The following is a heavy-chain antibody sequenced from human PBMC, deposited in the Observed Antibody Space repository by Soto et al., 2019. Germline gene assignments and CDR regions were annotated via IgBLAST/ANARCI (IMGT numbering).Heavy chain of an antibody. CDR1: GFTFSSYS. D-gene: IGHD6-19*01. CDR2: ISRSGSYI. CDR3: ARYFPILSAVAGI. Sequence: EVQLVESGGGLVKPGGSLRLSCAASGFTFSSYSMNWVRQAPGKGLEWVSSISRSGSYIYYADSVKGRFTISRDNAKNSLYLQMISLRAEDTAVYYCARYFPILSAVAGIWGQGTLVTVSS. J-gene: IGHJ4*02. V-gene: IGHV3-21*01.